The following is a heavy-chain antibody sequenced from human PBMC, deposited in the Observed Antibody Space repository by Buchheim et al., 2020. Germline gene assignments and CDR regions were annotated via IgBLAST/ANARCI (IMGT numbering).Heavy chain of an antibody. J-gene: IGHJ4*02. CDR1: GFTFSSYG. CDR3: AKDPRRDGYNYGYCDY. Sequence: QVQLVESGGGVVQPGRSLRLSCAASGFTFSSYGMHWVRQAPGKGLEWVAVISYDGSNKYYADSVKGRFTISRDNSKHTLYLQMNSLRAEDTAVYYCAKDPRRDGYNYGYCDYWGQGTL. CDR2: ISYDGSNK. D-gene: IGHD5-24*01. V-gene: IGHV3-30*18.